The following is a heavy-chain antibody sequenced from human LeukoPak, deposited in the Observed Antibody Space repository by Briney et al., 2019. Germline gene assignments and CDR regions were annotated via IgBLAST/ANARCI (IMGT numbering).Heavy chain of an antibody. CDR3: AREIAARSYYFDY. D-gene: IGHD6-6*01. CDR1: GGSISSYY. Sequence: SETLSLTCIVSGGSISSYYWSWFRQPAGKGLEWIGRIYTSGSTNYNPSLKSRVTMSVDTSKNQYSLKLSSVTAADTAVYYCAREIAARSYYFDYWGQGTLVTVSS. J-gene: IGHJ4*02. CDR2: IYTSGST. V-gene: IGHV4-4*07.